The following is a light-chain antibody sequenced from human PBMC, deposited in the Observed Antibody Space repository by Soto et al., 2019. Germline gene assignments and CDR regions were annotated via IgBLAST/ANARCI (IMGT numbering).Light chain of an antibody. CDR3: CSYGGSNNFI. CDR2: DVT. J-gene: IGLJ2*01. Sequence: QSALTQPPSASGSPGQSVTISCTGTNNDIGGYKFVSWYQQHPGEAPKLIISDVTKRPSGVPDRFSGSKSGNTASLTVSGLQAEDEADYYRCSYGGSNNFIFGGGTKVTVL. CDR1: NNDIGGYKF. V-gene: IGLV2-8*01.